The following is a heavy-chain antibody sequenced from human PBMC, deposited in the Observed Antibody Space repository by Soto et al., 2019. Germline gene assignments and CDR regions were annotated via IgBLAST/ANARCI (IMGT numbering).Heavy chain of an antibody. J-gene: IGHJ3*02. CDR1: GGSISSSSYY. V-gene: IGHV4-39*01. D-gene: IGHD3-16*01. Sequence: TLSLTCTVSGGSISSSSYYWGWIRQPPGKGLEWIGSIYYSGSTYYNPSLKSRVTISVDTSKNQFSLKLSSVTAADTAVYYCAGGGFGTVRYDAFDIWGQGTMVTVSS. CDR3: AGGGFGTVRYDAFDI. CDR2: IYYSGST.